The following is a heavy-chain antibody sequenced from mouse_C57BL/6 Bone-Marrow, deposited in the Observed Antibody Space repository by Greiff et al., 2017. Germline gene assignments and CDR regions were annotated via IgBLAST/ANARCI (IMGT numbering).Heavy chain of an antibody. CDR1: GYTFTDYY. V-gene: IGHV1-19*01. J-gene: IGHJ3*01. CDR2: INPYNGGT. Sequence: VQLQQSGPVLVKPGASVKMSCKASGYTFTDYYMNWVKQSHGKSLEWIGVINPYNGGTSYNQKFKGKATLTVDKSSSTAYMELNSLTSEDSAVYYCAREGYYPPFAYWGQGTLVTVSA. CDR3: AREGYYPPFAY. D-gene: IGHD3-1*01.